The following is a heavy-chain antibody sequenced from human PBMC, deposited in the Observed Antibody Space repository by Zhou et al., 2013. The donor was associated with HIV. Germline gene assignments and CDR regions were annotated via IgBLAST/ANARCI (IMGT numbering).Heavy chain of an antibody. J-gene: IGHJ5*02. Sequence: QVQLQESGPGLVKPSETLSLTCVVSNFSISSGYYWGWTRQPPGKGLDWIGSIHHSGSTYYNPSLKSRVTISVDTSKNQFSLKLSSVTAADTAVYYCARLRRKYLPEGFDPWGQGTLVTVSS. D-gene: IGHD2-2*01. CDR2: IHHSGST. V-gene: IGHV4-38-2*01. CDR1: NFSISSGYY. CDR3: ARLRRKYLPEGFDP.